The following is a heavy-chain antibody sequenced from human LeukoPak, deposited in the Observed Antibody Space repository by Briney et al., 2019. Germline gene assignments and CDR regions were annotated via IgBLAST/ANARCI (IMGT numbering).Heavy chain of an antibody. V-gene: IGHV4-59*11. CDR1: GGSINNHY. CDR2: IYHSGST. J-gene: IGHJ4*02. D-gene: IGHD1-7*01. CDR3: ARGELGSFDY. Sequence: PSETLSLTCIVSGGSINNHYWTWIRQTPGKGLEWIGYIYHSGSTYYNPSLKSRVTISVDRSKNQFSLKLSSVTAADTAVYYCARGELGSFDYWGQGTLVTVSS.